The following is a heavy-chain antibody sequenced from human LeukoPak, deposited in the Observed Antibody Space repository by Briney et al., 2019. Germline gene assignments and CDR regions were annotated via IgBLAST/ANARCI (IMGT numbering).Heavy chain of an antibody. J-gene: IGHJ6*03. CDR1: GGSISSGSYY. CDR3: AVTIDCSSTSCYAGYYYMDV. V-gene: IGHV4-61*02. CDR2: IYTSGST. D-gene: IGHD2-2*01. Sequence: SQTLSLTCTVSGGSISSGSYYWSWIRQPAGKGLEWIGRIYTSGSTNYNPSLKSRVTISVDTSKNQFSLELSSVTAADTAVYYCAVTIDCSSTSCYAGYYYMDVWGKGTTVTVSS.